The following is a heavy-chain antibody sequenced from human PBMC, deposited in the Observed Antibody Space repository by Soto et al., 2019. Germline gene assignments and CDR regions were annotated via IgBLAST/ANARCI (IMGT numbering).Heavy chain of an antibody. CDR3: AREGDDVLRFLEWLSDGGRYFDH. Sequence: PSETLSLTCAVSGYSISSGYYWGWIRQPPGKGLEWIGSIYHSGSTYYNPSLKSRVTISVDTSKNQFSLKLSSVTAADTAVYYCAREGDDVLRFLEWLSDGGRYFDHWGQGTLVTVSS. J-gene: IGHJ4*02. CDR1: GYSISSGYY. D-gene: IGHD3-3*01. V-gene: IGHV4-38-2*02. CDR2: IYHSGST.